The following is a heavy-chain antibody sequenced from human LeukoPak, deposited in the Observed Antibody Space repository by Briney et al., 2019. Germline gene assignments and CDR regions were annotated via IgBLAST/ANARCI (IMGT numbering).Heavy chain of an antibody. CDR3: ARTTTVTTGYYLDY. J-gene: IGHJ4*02. D-gene: IGHD4-11*01. Sequence: ASVKVSCKASGYTFTSYDINWVRQATGQGLEWMGWMNPNSGNTGYAQKFQGRVTMTRNTSISTAYMELSSLRSEDTAVYYCARTTTVTTGYYLDYWGQGTLVTVSS. CDR2: MNPNSGNT. CDR1: GYTFTSYD. V-gene: IGHV1-8*01.